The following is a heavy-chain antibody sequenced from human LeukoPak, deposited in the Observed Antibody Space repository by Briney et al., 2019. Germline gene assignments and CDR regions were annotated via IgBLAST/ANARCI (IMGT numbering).Heavy chain of an antibody. D-gene: IGHD3-22*01. CDR1: GFTFSSYS. V-gene: IGHV3-21*04. CDR3: ARDPHSSGYPYYFDY. J-gene: IGHJ4*02. CDR2: ISSSSSYI. Sequence: GGSLRLSCAASGFTFSSYSMNWVRQAPGKGLEWVSSISSSSSYIYYADSVKGRFTISRDNAKNSLYLQMNSLRAEDTAVYYCARDPHSSGYPYYFDYWGQGALVTVSS.